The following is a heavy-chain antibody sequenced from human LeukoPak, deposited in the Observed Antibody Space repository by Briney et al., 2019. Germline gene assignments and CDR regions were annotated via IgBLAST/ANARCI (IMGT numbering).Heavy chain of an antibody. J-gene: IGHJ3*02. V-gene: IGHV4-34*01. Sequence: SETLSLTCAVYGGSFSGYYWSWIRQPPGKGLEWIGEINHSGSTNYNPSLKSRVTISVDTSKNQFSLKLSSVTAAGTAVYYCARGRFRNIVVVPAAIFDIWGQGTMVTVSS. CDR3: ARGRFRNIVVVPAAIFDI. CDR1: GGSFSGYY. D-gene: IGHD2-2*01. CDR2: INHSGST.